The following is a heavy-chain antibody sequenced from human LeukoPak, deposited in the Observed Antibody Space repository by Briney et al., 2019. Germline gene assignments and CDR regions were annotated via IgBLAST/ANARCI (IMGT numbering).Heavy chain of an antibody. CDR1: GFTVSSNY. CDR3: AKDRRYCSGGNCYYSDY. J-gene: IGHJ4*02. V-gene: IGHV3-66*01. D-gene: IGHD2-15*01. Sequence: GGSLRLSCAASGFTVSSNYMSWVRQAPGKGLEWVSIIYSGGSTYYADSVEGRFTISRDKSKNTLYLHMNSLRAEDTAVYYCAKDRRYCSGGNCYYSDYWGQGTLVTVSS. CDR2: IYSGGST.